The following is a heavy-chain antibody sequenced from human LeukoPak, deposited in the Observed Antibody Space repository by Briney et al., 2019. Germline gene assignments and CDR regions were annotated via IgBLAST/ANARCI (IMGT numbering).Heavy chain of an antibody. CDR2: IYYSGST. CDR1: GFTFSSYA. Sequence: GSLRLSCAASGFTFSSYAMSWIRQPPGKGLEWIGYIYYSGSTNYNPSLKSRVTISVDTSKNQFSLKLSSVTAADTAVYYCARVEGRQFDYWGQGTLVTVSS. CDR3: ARVEGRQFDY. V-gene: IGHV4-59*01. J-gene: IGHJ4*02. D-gene: IGHD5-24*01.